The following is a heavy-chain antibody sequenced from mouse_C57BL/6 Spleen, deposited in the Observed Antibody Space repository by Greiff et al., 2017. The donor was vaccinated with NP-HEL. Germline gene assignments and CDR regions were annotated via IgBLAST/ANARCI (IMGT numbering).Heavy chain of an antibody. Sequence: QVQLQQSGPELVKPGASVKISCKASGYAFSSSWMNWVKQRPGKGLEWIRRIYPGDGDTNYNGKFKGKATLTADKSSSTAYMQLSSLTSEDSAVYFCARKNYDGYFDVWGTGTTVTVSS. D-gene: IGHD2-4*01. CDR3: ARKNYDGYFDV. CDR1: GYAFSSSW. J-gene: IGHJ1*03. V-gene: IGHV1-82*01. CDR2: IYPGDGDT.